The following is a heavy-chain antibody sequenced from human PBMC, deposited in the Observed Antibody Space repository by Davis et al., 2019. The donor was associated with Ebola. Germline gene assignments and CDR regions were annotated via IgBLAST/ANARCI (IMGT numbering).Heavy chain of an antibody. Sequence: ASVKVSCKASGYTFTNYAMHWVRQAPGQRLEWMGWINPGNGDTKYSQKFQGRVTITTDTSASTAYMGLSNLKSEDTAVYYCARVGLRGVFVPFDYWGQGTLVTVSP. J-gene: IGHJ4*02. V-gene: IGHV1-3*01. D-gene: IGHD3-10*01. CDR3: ARVGLRGVFVPFDY. CDR1: GYTFTNYA. CDR2: INPGNGDT.